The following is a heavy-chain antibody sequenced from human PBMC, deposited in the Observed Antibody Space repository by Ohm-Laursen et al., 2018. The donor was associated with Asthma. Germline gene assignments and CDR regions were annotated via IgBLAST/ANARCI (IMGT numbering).Heavy chain of an antibody. CDR3: ATWTGNYPLDV. V-gene: IGHV3-23*01. D-gene: IGHD3/OR15-3a*01. CDR1: GFTFSNQA. J-gene: IGHJ6*02. Sequence: SLRLSCAASGFTFSNQAMSGVRQAPGKGLEWVSAISGSGGRTYYADSVKGRFTISRDNSKNTLYLLLNSLRADDTAVYYCATWTGNYPLDVWGQGTKVTVSS. CDR2: ISGSGGRT.